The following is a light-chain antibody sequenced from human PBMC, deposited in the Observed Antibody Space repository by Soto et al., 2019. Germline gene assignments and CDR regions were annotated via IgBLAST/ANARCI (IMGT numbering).Light chain of an antibody. CDR1: SSDVGSYNL. CDR2: EAS. CDR3: CSYAGSSTLV. Sequence: QSALTQPDSVSGSPGQSITISCTGTSSDVGSYNLVSWYQQHPGKAPKLMIYEASNRPSGVSNRFSGSKSGTTASLTISGLQAEDEADYYCCSYAGSSTLVFGGGTKLTVL. V-gene: IGLV2-23*01. J-gene: IGLJ3*02.